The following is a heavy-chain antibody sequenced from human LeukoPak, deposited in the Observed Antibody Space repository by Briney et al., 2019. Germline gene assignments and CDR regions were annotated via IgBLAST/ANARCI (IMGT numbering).Heavy chain of an antibody. CDR1: XGSFSGYY. CDR3: ARDESYSSSRAEP. CDR2: INHSGST. Sequence: LKPSETLSLTCAVYXGSFSGYYWSWIRQPPGKGLEWIGEINHSGSTNCNPSLKSRVTISVDTSKNQFSLKLSSVTAADTAVYYCARDESYSSSRAEPWGQGTLVTVSS. V-gene: IGHV4-34*01. D-gene: IGHD6-13*01. J-gene: IGHJ5*02.